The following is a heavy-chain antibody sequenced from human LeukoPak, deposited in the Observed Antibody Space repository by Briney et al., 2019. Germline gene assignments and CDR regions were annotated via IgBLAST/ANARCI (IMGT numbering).Heavy chain of an antibody. V-gene: IGHV4-34*01. CDR2: INHSGST. CDR3: ARRTITIPLDY. CDR1: GFTVSSNY. Sequence: KPGGSLRLSCAASGFTVSSNYMGWVRQAPGKGLEWIGEINHSGSTNYNPSLKSRVTISVDTSKNQFSLKLSSVTAADTAVYYCARRTITIPLDYWGQGTLVTVSS. J-gene: IGHJ4*02. D-gene: IGHD3-3*01.